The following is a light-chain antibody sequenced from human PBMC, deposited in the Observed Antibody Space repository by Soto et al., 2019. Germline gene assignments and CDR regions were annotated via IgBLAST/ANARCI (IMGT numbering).Light chain of an antibody. J-gene: IGLJ1*01. CDR2: EVS. CDR3: SSYTSSSTYV. Sequence: QSALTQTASVSGSPGQSITISCTGTSIDVGGYNYVSWYQQYPGIAPKLMSYEVSNRPSGVSNRFSGSKSGNTASLTISGLQAEDEADYYCSSYTSSSTYVFGTGTKVTVL. CDR1: SIDVGGYNY. V-gene: IGLV2-14*01.